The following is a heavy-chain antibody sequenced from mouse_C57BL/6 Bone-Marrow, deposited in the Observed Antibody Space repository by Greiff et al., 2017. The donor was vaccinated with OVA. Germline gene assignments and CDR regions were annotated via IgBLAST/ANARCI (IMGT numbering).Heavy chain of an antibody. V-gene: IGHV1-54*01. CDR1: GYAFTNYL. D-gene: IGHD1-1*01. Sequence: QVQLKESGAELVRPGTSVKVSCKASGYAFTNYLIEWVKQRPGQGLEWIGVIDPSDSYTNYNQKFKGKSTLTVDKSSSTAYMQLSSLTSEDSAVYYCARKYYYGSSYFDYWGQGTTLTVSS. CDR3: ARKYYYGSSYFDY. CDR2: IDPSDSYT. J-gene: IGHJ2*01.